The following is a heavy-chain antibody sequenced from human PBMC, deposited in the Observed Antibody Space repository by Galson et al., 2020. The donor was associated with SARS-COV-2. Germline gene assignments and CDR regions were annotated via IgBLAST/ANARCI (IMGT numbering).Heavy chain of an antibody. CDR3: ARESHYYGSGSYYNVAFDI. CDR1: GGSISSYY. D-gene: IGHD3-10*01. V-gene: IGHV4-4*07. Sequence: SETLSLTCTVSGGSISSYYWSWIRQPAGKGLEWIGRIYTSGSTNYNPSLKSRVTMSVGTSKNQFSLKLSSVTAADTAVYYCARESHYYGSGSYYNVAFDIWGQGTMVTVSS. CDR2: IYTSGST. J-gene: IGHJ3*02.